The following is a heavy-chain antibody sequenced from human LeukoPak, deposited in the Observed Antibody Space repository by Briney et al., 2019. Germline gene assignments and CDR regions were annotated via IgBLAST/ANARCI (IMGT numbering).Heavy chain of an antibody. Sequence: GGSLRLSCAVFGFTFSNYDMHWVRQAPGKGLEWVAVISYDGSNKYYADSVKGRFTVSRDNSKNMLYLQVNSLTIEDTAMYNCAKDSYGMDVWGQGTTVTVSS. J-gene: IGHJ6*02. CDR3: AKDSYGMDV. CDR1: GFTFSNYD. V-gene: IGHV3-30*18. CDR2: ISYDGSNK.